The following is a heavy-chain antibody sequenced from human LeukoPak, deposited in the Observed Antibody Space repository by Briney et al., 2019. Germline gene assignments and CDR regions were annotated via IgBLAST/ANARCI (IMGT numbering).Heavy chain of an antibody. CDR1: GYTFTSYD. V-gene: IGHV1-8*01. CDR2: MNPNSGNT. D-gene: IGHD5-18*01. Sequence: GASVTVSCKASGYTFTSYDINWVRQATGQGGERMGWMNPNSGNTGYAQKFQGRVTMTRNTSISTAYMELSSLRSEDTAVYYCARVDTAMDPMDYWGQGTLVTVSS. CDR3: ARVDTAMDPMDY. J-gene: IGHJ4*02.